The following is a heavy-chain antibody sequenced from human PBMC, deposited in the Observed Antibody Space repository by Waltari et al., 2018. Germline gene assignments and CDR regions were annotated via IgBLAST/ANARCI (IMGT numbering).Heavy chain of an antibody. D-gene: IGHD3-16*01. CDR1: GGSISSGSYY. V-gene: IGHV4-61*09. Sequence: QVQLQESGPGLVKPSQTLSLTCTVSGGSISSGSYYWSWIRQPAGKGLEWIGYIYTSGSTNYNPSLKSRVTISVDTSKNQFSLKLSSVTAVDTAVYYCASEGVRAPGYYYGMAVWGQGTTVTVS. CDR2: IYTSGST. CDR3: ASEGVRAPGYYYGMAV. J-gene: IGHJ6*02.